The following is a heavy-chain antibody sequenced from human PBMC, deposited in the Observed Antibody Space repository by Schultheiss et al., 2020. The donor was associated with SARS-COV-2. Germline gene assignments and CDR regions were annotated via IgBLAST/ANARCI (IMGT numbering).Heavy chain of an antibody. D-gene: IGHD4-17*01. J-gene: IGHJ6*03. CDR1: GFTFSSYA. Sequence: GESLKISCAASGFTFSSYAMHWVRQAPGKGLEWVAVISYDGTSPYYGDSVKGRFTISRDNSKNTLYLQMNSLRAEDTAVYYCARDAGQPGDSYYYMDVWGKGTTVTVSS. CDR3: ARDAGQPGDSYYYMDV. CDR2: ISYDGTSP. V-gene: IGHV3-30*04.